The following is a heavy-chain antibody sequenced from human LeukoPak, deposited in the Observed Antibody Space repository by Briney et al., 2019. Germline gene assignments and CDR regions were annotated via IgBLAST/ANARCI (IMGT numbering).Heavy chain of an antibody. V-gene: IGHV3-21*01. CDR1: GFTFSSYN. D-gene: IGHD1-7*01. CDR3: ARDVLFLTGTTIHYYYYMDV. CDR2: ISSSSSYI. Sequence: GGSLRLSCAASGFTFSSYNMNWVRQAPGKGLEWVSSISSSSSYIYYADSVKGRFTISRDNAKNSLYLQMNSLRAEDTAVYYCARDVLFLTGTTIHYYYYMDVWGKGTTVTVSS. J-gene: IGHJ6*03.